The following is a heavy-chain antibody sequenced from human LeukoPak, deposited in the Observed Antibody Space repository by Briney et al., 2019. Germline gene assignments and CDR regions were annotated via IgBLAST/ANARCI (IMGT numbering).Heavy chain of an antibody. CDR1: GFTFSNYG. V-gene: IGHV3-33*01. J-gene: IGHJ3*02. CDR2: IWYDGSNK. CDR3: ASPTTGQSFDI. Sequence: GGSLRLSCAASGFTFSNYGMHRVRQAPGKGLEWVAVIWYDGSNKDYADSVKGRFTISRDNSKNTLYLQMNSLRAEDTAVYYCASPTTGQSFDIWGQGTMVTVSS. D-gene: IGHD1-1*01.